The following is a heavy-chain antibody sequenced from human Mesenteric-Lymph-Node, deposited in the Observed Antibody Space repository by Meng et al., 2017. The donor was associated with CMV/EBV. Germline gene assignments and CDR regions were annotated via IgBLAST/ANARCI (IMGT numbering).Heavy chain of an antibody. V-gene: IGHV4-4*02. CDR1: GGSINSSDW. J-gene: IGHJ4*02. CDR2: IFHSGST. Sequence: SETLSLTCAVSGGSINSSDWWGWVRQPPKKGLEWSGEIFHSGSTYYNPSLKSRVTISVDTSKNQFSLKLSSVTAADTAVYYCARVRQSIAAPPYYFDYWGQGTLVTVSS. D-gene: IGHD6-13*01. CDR3: ARVRQSIAAPPYYFDY.